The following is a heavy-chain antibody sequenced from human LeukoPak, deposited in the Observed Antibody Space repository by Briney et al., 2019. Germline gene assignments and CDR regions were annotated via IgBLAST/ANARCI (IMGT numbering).Heavy chain of an antibody. V-gene: IGHV1-2*06. CDR2: INCKSGGT. J-gene: IGHJ5*02. CDR3: ARGPIATEGPRRPNYFDL. D-gene: IGHD4/OR15-4a*01. Sequence: ASVKVSCKASGYTFTDYYIHWVRQAPGQGLEWMGRINCKSGGTNYGQNFQGRVTMTRDTSISTAYMELSRLRSDDTAVYYCARGPIATEGPRRPNYFDLWGQGTLVTVSS. CDR1: GYTFTDYY.